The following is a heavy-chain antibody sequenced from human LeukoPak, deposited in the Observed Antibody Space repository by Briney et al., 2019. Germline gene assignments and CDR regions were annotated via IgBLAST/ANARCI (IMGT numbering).Heavy chain of an antibody. CDR2: ISAYNGNT. Sequence: GASVKVSCKASGYTFTSYGISWVRQAPGQGLEWMGWISAYNGNTNYAQKLQGRVTMTTDTSTSTAYMELRSLRSDDTAVYYCARDRVRRGSGSYSAPFDYWGQGTLVTVSS. J-gene: IGHJ4*02. CDR1: GYTFTSYG. D-gene: IGHD3-10*01. V-gene: IGHV1-18*01. CDR3: ARDRVRRGSGSYSAPFDY.